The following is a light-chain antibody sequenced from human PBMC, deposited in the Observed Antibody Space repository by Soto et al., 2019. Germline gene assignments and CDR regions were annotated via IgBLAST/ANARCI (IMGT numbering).Light chain of an antibody. V-gene: IGLV2-14*01. Sequence: QSALTQPASVSGSPGQSITISCTGAGSDLGGYNYVSWYQQHPGKAPKLMIYDVSNRPSGVSNRFSGSKSGNTASLTISGLQAEDEADYYCSSYTSSSTYVFGHGTKLAVL. J-gene: IGLJ1*01. CDR3: SSYTSSSTYV. CDR1: GSDLGGYNY. CDR2: DVS.